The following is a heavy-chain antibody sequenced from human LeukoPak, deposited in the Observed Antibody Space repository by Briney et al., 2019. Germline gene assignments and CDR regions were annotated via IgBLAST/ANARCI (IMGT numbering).Heavy chain of an antibody. CDR2: TYYISKWDN. Sequence: SQTLSLTSAISGDSVSSNSAAWSWIRLSPSRGLEWLGRTYYISKWDNDYAVSVRSRITFNPDTSKNLFSLQLNSVTPEDTAEYYCATTVETGDAFDIWGPGTRVTVSS. J-gene: IGHJ3*02. CDR1: GDSVSSNSAA. D-gene: IGHD5-24*01. V-gene: IGHV6-1*01. CDR3: ATTVETGDAFDI.